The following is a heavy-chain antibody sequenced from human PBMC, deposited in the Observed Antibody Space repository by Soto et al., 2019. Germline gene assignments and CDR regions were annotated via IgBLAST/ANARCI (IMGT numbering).Heavy chain of an antibody. Sequence: ASVKVSCKASGYTFTSYGISWVRQAPGQGLEWMGWISAYNGNTNYAQKLQGRVTMTTDTSTSTAYMELRSLRSDDTAVYYCARTRSGDRGWYNHGMDVCGQGTTVTVSS. CDR1: GYTFTSYG. J-gene: IGHJ6*02. D-gene: IGHD6-19*01. CDR2: ISAYNGNT. V-gene: IGHV1-18*04. CDR3: ARTRSGDRGWYNHGMDV.